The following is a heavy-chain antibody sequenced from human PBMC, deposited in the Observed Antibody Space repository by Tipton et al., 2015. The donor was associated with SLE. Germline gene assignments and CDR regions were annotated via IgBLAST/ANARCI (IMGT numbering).Heavy chain of an antibody. CDR2: IFYSGST. CDR1: GGSINSYY. J-gene: IGHJ6*03. D-gene: IGHD2-21*02. Sequence: TLSLTCSVSGGSINSYYWNWIRQPPGKGLEWIGYIFYSGSTNYNPSLKSRVTISVDTSKNQFSLKLTSVTAADTAVYYCARGGLTYGYYYYMDVWGKGTTVPVSS. CDR3: ARGGLTYGYYYYMDV. V-gene: IGHV4-59*12.